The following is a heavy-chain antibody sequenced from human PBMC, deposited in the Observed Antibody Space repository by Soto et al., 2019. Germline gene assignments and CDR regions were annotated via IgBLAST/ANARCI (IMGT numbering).Heavy chain of an antibody. CDR2: IYYSGST. V-gene: IGHV4-59*08. J-gene: IGHJ5*02. CDR3: ARLRRRPTNRLRVTNWFDP. CDR1: GGSISSYY. D-gene: IGHD4-17*01. Sequence: SETLSLTCTVSGGSISSYYWSWIRQPPGKGLEWIGYIYYSGSTNYNPSLKSRVTISVDTSKNQFSLKLSSVTAADTAVYYCARLRRRPTNRLRVTNWFDPWGQGTLVTVSS.